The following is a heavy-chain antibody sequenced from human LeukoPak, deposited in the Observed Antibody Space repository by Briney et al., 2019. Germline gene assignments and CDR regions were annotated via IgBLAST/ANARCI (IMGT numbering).Heavy chain of an antibody. J-gene: IGHJ4*02. Sequence: PGGSLRLSCAASGSTVSINYMTWVRQAPGTGLEWVSVIYGGGGTYYADSVKGRFTISRDNSKNTLYLQMNSLRAEDTAVYYCAREGGGPSGPLDYWGQGTLVTVSS. CDR1: GSTVSINY. CDR2: IYGGGGT. CDR3: AREGGGPSGPLDY. D-gene: IGHD3-3*01. V-gene: IGHV3-66*01.